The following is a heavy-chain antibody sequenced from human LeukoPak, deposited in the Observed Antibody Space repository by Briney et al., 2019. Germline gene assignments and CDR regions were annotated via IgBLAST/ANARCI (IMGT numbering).Heavy chain of an antibody. D-gene: IGHD2-15*01. V-gene: IGHV3-23*01. J-gene: IGHJ5*02. CDR3: AKANVVAAMADWFDP. Sequence: GGSLRLSCAASGFTFSSYAMSWVRQAPGKGLEWVSAISGSGGSTYYADSVKGRFTISRDDSKNTLYLQMNSLRAEDTAVYYCAKANVVAAMADWFDPWGQGTLVTVSS. CDR1: GFTFSSYA. CDR2: ISGSGGST.